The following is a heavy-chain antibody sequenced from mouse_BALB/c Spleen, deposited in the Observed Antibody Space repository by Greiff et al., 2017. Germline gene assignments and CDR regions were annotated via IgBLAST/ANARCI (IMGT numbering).Heavy chain of an antibody. CDR3: ARGELLLRSFAY. J-gene: IGHJ3*01. CDR1: GYAFTNYL. D-gene: IGHD1-1*01. V-gene: IGHV1-54*01. CDR2: INPGSGGT. Sequence: VQLQQFGAELVRPGTSVKVSCKASGYAFTNYLIEWVKQRPGQGLEWIGVINPGSGGTNYNEKFKGKATLTADKSSSTAYMQLSSLTSDDSAVYFCARGELLLRSFAYWGQGTLVTVSA.